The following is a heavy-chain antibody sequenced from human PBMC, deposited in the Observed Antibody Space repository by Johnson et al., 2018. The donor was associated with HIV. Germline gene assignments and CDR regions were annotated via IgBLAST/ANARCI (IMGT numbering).Heavy chain of an antibody. Sequence: QVQLVESGGGVVQPGRSLRLSCAASGFTFSSYAMHWVRQAPDKGLEWVAVISYDGSNKYYADSVKGRFTISRDNSKNTLYLQMNSLRAEDTAVYYCARGAASHAFDIWDQGTLVTVSS. CDR1: GFTFSSYA. CDR3: ARGAASHAFDI. V-gene: IGHV3-30*04. D-gene: IGHD2-15*01. J-gene: IGHJ3*02. CDR2: ISYDGSNK.